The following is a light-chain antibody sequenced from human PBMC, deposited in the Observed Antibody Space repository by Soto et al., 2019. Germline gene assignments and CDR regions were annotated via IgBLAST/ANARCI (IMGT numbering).Light chain of an antibody. CDR2: EVS. V-gene: IGLV2-8*01. CDR3: SSYAGSNVV. Sequence: QSALTQPPSASGSPGQSVTISCTGTSSDVGGYKYVSWYQQHPGKAPKLIIYEVSKRPSGVPDRFSGSKSGNTASLTVSGLQAEDEADYYCSSYAGSNVVFGGGTQLTVL. J-gene: IGLJ2*01. CDR1: SSDVGGYKY.